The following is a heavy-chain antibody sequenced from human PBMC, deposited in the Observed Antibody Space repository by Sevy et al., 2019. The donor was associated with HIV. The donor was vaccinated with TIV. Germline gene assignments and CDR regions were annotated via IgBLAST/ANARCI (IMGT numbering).Heavy chain of an antibody. V-gene: IGHV3-21*01. J-gene: IGHJ6*04. CDR1: GFTFSSYS. CDR3: ARDLLRLQRGYSYDGDV. Sequence: GGSLRLSCAASGFTFSSYSMNWVRQAPGKGLEWVSSISSSSSYIYYADSVKGRFTISRDNAKNSPYLQMNSLRAEDTAVYYCARDLLRLQRGYSYDGDVWGKGTTVTVSS. CDR2: ISSSSSYI. D-gene: IGHD5-18*01.